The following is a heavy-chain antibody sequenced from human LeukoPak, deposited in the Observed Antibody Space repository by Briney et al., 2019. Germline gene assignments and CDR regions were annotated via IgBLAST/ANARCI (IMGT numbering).Heavy chain of an antibody. V-gene: IGHV5-51*01. CDR2: IYPGDSDT. CDR1: GFRFDIYW. D-gene: IGHD3-16*01. Sequence: GESLKISCQGSGFRFDIYWIGWVRQIPGKGLEWMGNIYPGDSDTRFSPSFQGQATMSADRSSGTAYLQWSSLKASDTAMYYCARCQGGQNWHFDLWGRGTAVTVSS. CDR3: ARCQGGQNWHFDL. J-gene: IGHJ2*01.